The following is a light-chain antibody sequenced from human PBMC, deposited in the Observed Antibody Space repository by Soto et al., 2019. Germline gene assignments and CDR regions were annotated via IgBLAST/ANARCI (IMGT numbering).Light chain of an antibody. V-gene: IGKV3-15*01. Sequence: EIVMTQSPATLSVSPGERATLSCRASQSVSSNLAWYQQKPGQAPRLLIYGASTRATGIPARFSGSGSGTEFTLTISSLQSADFAVYYWQQYNNWPRTFGQGTKVEIK. CDR2: GAS. CDR1: QSVSSN. CDR3: QQYNNWPRT. J-gene: IGKJ1*01.